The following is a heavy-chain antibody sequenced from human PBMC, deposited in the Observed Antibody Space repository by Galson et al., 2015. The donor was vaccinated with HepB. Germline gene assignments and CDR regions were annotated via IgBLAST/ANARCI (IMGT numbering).Heavy chain of an antibody. CDR3: ARSIFGVVISYYYYMDV. CDR2: ISSSSSYI. D-gene: IGHD3-3*01. Sequence: SLRLSCAASGFTFSSYSMNWVRQAPGKGLEWVSSISSSSSYIYYADSVKGRFTISRDNAKNSLYLQMNSLRAEDTAVYYCARSIFGVVISYYYYMDVWGKGTTVTVSS. V-gene: IGHV3-21*01. J-gene: IGHJ6*03. CDR1: GFTFSSYS.